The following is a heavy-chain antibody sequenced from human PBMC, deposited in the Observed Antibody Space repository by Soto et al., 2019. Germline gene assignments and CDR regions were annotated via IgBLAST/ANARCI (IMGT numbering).Heavy chain of an antibody. D-gene: IGHD3-16*02. CDR1: GFTFSSYA. V-gene: IGHV3-23*01. Sequence: RGGSLRLSCAASGFTFSSYAMSWVRQAPGKGLEWVSAISGSGGSTYYADSVKGRFTISRDNSKNTLYLQMNSLRAEDTAVYYCAKQITFGGVIVIPDYFDYWGQGTLVTVSS. J-gene: IGHJ4*02. CDR2: ISGSGGST. CDR3: AKQITFGGVIVIPDYFDY.